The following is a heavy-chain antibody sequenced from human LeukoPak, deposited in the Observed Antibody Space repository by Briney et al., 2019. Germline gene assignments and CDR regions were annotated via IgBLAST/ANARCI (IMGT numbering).Heavy chain of an antibody. CDR1: GYTLTELS. CDR2: FDPEDGET. D-gene: IGHD1-26*01. Sequence: ASVKVSCKVSGYTLTELSMHWVRQAPGKGLEWMGGFDPEDGETIYAQKFQGRVTMTEDTSTDTAYMELSSLRSEDTAVYYCATPQLGLVGATRYYFDYWGQGTLVTVSS. J-gene: IGHJ4*02. V-gene: IGHV1-24*01. CDR3: ATPQLGLVGATRYYFDY.